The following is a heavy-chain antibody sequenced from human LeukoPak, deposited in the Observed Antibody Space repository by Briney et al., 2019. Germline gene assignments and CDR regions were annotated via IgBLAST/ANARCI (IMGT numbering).Heavy chain of an antibody. V-gene: IGHV4-38-2*02. Sequence: SETLSLTCTVSGYSISSGYYWGWIRQPPGKGLEWIGSIYHSGSTYYNPSLKSRVTISVDTSKNQFSLKLSSVTAADTAVYYCASSEQLWDFDYWGQGTLVTVSS. D-gene: IGHD5-18*01. CDR2: IYHSGST. CDR3: ASSEQLWDFDY. CDR1: GYSISSGYY. J-gene: IGHJ4*02.